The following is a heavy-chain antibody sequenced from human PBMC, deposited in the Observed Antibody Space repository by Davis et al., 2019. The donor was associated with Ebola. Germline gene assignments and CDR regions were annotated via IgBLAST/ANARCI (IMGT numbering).Heavy chain of an antibody. V-gene: IGHV1-69*13. CDR2: IIPIFGTA. D-gene: IGHD2-15*01. J-gene: IGHJ6*02. CDR1: GGTFSSYA. Sequence: SVKVSCKASGGTFSSYAISWVRQAPGQGLEWMGGIIPIFGTANYAQKFQGRVTITADESTSTAYMELSSLRSEDTAVYYCARDGIYCSGGSCYSDGYYYYGMDVWGQGTTVTVSS. CDR3: ARDGIYCSGGSCYSDGYYYYGMDV.